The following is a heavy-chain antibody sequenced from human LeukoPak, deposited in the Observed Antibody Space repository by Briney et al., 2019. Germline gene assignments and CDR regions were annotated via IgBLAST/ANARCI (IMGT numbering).Heavy chain of an antibody. J-gene: IGHJ4*02. CDR3: AKDSTVTTRGSFDY. D-gene: IGHD4-17*01. CDR2: ISGSGGST. V-gene: IGHV3-23*01. CDR1: GFXLRSYA. Sequence: PGGSLRLSCEASGFXLRSYAISWVRQAPGKGLEWISAISGSGGSTYYADSVKGRFTISRDNSKNTLDLQMNSLRAEDTAVYFCAKDSTVTTRGSFDYWGQGILVTVSS.